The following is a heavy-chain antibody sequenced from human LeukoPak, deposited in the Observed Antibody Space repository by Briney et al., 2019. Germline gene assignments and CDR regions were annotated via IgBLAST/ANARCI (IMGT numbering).Heavy chain of an antibody. CDR2: IYPDGTT. V-gene: IGHV3-53*01. J-gene: IGHJ3*02. CDR1: GFTFSSNF. Sequence: GGSLRLSCVASGFTFSSNFLSWVRQAPGKGLEWVSVIYPDGTTYYGGSVKGRFTISRDNSKNTLYLQMSTLTAGDTAVYYCARVYVVSGTSDALDTWGQGTLVTVSS. D-gene: IGHD6-19*01. CDR3: ARVYVVSGTSDALDT.